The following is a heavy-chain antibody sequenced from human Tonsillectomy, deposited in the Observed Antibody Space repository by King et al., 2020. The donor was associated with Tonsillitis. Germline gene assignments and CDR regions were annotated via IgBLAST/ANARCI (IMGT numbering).Heavy chain of an antibody. Sequence: EVQLVESGGGLVQPGGSLRLSCAGSGFTFSSYWMTWVRPAPGKGLEWVANIKEDGTKKYYVDSVKGRFAISRDNAKNSLSLQMNSLRAEDTAVYFCARDSNYHESSFYYDTFDLWGQGTMVTVSS. CDR1: GFTFSSYW. CDR3: ARDSNYHESSFYYDTFDL. V-gene: IGHV3-7*04. D-gene: IGHD3-22*01. J-gene: IGHJ3*01. CDR2: IKEDGTKK.